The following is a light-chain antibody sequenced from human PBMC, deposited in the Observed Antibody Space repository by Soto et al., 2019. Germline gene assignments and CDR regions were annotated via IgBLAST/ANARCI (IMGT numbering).Light chain of an antibody. CDR3: QQSYNIPYT. J-gene: IGKJ2*01. CDR2: TSF. V-gene: IGKV1-39*01. Sequence: DIQMTQSPSSLSVSVRDRVTITCRASQSIATFLHWYQQKPGKAPKLLIYTSFNLQSGVPSRFSGSGSPTDFTLTISSLHPEDFATYYCQQSYNIPYTFGQGTKLEIK. CDR1: QSIATF.